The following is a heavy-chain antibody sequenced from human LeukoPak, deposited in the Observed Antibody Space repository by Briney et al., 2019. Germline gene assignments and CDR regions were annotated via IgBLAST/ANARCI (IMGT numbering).Heavy chain of an antibody. CDR3: ARDNRYCSSTSCYSTPIPSDY. CDR2: IYYSGST. Sequence: SETLSLTCTVSGGSISSYYWSWIRQPPGKGLEWIGYIYYSGSTNYNPSLKSRVTISVDTSKNQFSLKLSSVTAADTAVYYCARDNRYCSSTSCYSTPIPSDYWGQGTLVTVSS. CDR1: GGSISSYY. D-gene: IGHD2-2*01. J-gene: IGHJ4*02. V-gene: IGHV4-59*01.